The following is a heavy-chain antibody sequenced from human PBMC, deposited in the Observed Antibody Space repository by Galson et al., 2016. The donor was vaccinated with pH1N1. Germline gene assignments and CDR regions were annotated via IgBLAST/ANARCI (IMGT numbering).Heavy chain of an antibody. Sequence: PALVKPTQTLTLTCTFSGFSLRSSGVGVGWIRQPPGKALEWLVIYWTDDKRYSPSLKSRLTITKDTSKNQVVLTMTNMDPVDTATYYCAHSVGTRVFGVVTNFNWFDPWGQGTLVTVSS. V-gene: IGHV2-5*01. D-gene: IGHD3-3*01. CDR1: GFSLRSSGVG. J-gene: IGHJ5*02. CDR3: AHSVGTRVFGVVTNFNWFDP. CDR2: IYWTDDK.